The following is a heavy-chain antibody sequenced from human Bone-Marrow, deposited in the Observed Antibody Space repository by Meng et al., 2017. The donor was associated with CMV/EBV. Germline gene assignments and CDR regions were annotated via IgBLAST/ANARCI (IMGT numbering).Heavy chain of an antibody. CDR1: GFTFSSYG. Sequence: GESLKISCAASGFTFSSYGMHWVRQAPGKGLEWVAFIRYDGSNKYCADSVKGRFTISRDNSKNTLYLQMTSLRAEDTAVYYCATNLYSASSGDYWGQGTLVTVSS. J-gene: IGHJ4*02. V-gene: IGHV3-30*02. D-gene: IGHD6-6*01. CDR2: IRYDGSNK. CDR3: ATNLYSASSGDY.